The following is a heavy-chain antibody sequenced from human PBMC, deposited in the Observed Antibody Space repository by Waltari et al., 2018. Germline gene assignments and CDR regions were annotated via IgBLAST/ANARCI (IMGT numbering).Heavy chain of an antibody. D-gene: IGHD4-17*01. CDR1: GYTFTRYG. Sequence: QVQLVQSGAEVEKPGASVKVSCKAIGYTFTRYGISWVRQAPGQGLEWMGWVSPHNGDTDNAQKCQGRVTMATDTFMNTAYMELRSLRPDDTAVYDCARGAPYGDYLPCDYWGQGTLVTVSS. CDR2: VSPHNGDT. J-gene: IGHJ4*02. V-gene: IGHV1-18*04. CDR3: ARGAPYGDYLPCDY.